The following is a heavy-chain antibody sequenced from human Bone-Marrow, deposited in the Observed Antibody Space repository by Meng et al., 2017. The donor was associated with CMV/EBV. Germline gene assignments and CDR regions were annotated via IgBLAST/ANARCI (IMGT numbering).Heavy chain of an antibody. CDR3: AKDTRAVVTYPDN. Sequence: SLKISCVASGFTFDDYAMHWVRQTPGKGLEWVSGISWNSGSIGYADSVRGRFTISRDNAKNSLYLQVDSLRADDMALYYCAKDTRAVVTYPDNWGQGTLVTVSS. J-gene: IGHJ4*02. V-gene: IGHV3-9*03. CDR2: ISWNSGSI. D-gene: IGHD4-23*01. CDR1: GFTFDDYA.